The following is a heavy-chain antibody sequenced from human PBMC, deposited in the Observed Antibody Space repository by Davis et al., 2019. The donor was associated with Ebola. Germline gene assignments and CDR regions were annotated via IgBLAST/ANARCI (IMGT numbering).Heavy chain of an antibody. V-gene: IGHV7-4-1*02. Sequence: AASVKVSCKASGYTFTSYAMNWVRQAPGQGLEWMGWINTNTGNPTYAQGFTGRFVFSLDTSVSTAYLQINNLEAADSAVYYCGKEGSGGVFDSWGQGTQVTVSS. J-gene: IGHJ4*02. CDR2: INTNTGNP. D-gene: IGHD6-19*01. CDR1: GYTFTSYA. CDR3: GKEGSGGVFDS.